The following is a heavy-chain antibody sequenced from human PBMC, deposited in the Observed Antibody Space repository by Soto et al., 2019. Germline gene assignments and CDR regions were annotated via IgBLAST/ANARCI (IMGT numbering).Heavy chain of an antibody. CDR2: LIPVFATA. V-gene: IGHV1-69*12. CDR3: ARDQGIHLSDCYYGMDV. J-gene: IGHJ6*02. D-gene: IGHD5-18*01. CDR1: GGTFSSYA. Sequence: QVQLVQSGAEVKKPGSSVKVSCKASGGTFSSYAISWVRQAPGQGLEWMGGLIPVFATANYAQKFQGRVPITAEESTSTGDMELSSLRSEDTAVYYCARDQGIHLSDCYYGMDVWGQGTTVTVSS.